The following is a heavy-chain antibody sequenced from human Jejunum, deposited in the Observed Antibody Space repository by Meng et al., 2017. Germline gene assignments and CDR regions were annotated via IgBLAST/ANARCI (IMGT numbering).Heavy chain of an antibody. Sequence: SETLSLTCPVSGGSISNYYWSWIRQPPGKGLEWIGYISYSVNNHYHLSLNSRVTISLAASKNQFSLNLSSVNAADTAVYYCARAPYYGSNSRGAFDYWGQGTLVTVSS. J-gene: IGHJ4*02. CDR1: GGSISNYY. V-gene: IGHV4-59*01. D-gene: IGHD3-10*01. CDR3: ARAPYYGSNSRGAFDY. CDR2: ISYSVNN.